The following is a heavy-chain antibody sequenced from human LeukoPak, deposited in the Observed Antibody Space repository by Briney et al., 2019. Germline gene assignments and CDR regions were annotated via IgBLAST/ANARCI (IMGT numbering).Heavy chain of an antibody. CDR3: AKGPTLYASGTYTYFHY. CDR1: GFTFSSSE. D-gene: IGHD3-10*01. V-gene: IGHV3-23*01. CDR2: ITGDSSSI. J-gene: IGHJ4*02. Sequence: GGSLRLSCAASGFTFSSSEINCMCHPPGRGPQWGSSITGDSSSIYSADSVKGRFTISRDNSKNTLYLQMNSLRAEDTAVYYSAKGPTLYASGTYTYFHYWGQGTLVTVSS.